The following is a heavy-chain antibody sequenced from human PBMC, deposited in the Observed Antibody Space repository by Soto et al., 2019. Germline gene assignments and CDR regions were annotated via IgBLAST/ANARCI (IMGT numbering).Heavy chain of an antibody. CDR1: GFTFSSYG. Sequence: QVQLVESGGGVVQPGRSLRLSCAASGFTFSSYGMHWVRQAPGKGLEWVAVIWYDGSNKYYADSVKGRFTISRDNSKNTLDLQINSLSAEDTAVYYCARDQALHALYYYYYYGMDVWGQGTTVTVSS. D-gene: IGHD4-4*01. CDR2: IWYDGSNK. V-gene: IGHV3-33*01. CDR3: ARDQALHALYYYYYYGMDV. J-gene: IGHJ6*02.